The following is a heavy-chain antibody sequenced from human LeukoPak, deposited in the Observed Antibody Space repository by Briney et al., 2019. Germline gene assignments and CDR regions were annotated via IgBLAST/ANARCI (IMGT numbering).Heavy chain of an antibody. CDR1: GDSINTYY. CDR2: IYSSGST. J-gene: IGHJ4*02. Sequence: SETLSLTCTVSGDSINTYYWSWIRQPAGRGLEWIGRIYSSGSTNYNPSLKSRVTMSVDMSKNQFSLKLSSVTAADTAIYYCARDSVVKGLYYFDYWGQGTLVTVSS. D-gene: IGHD2/OR15-2a*01. CDR3: ARDSVVKGLYYFDY. V-gene: IGHV4-4*07.